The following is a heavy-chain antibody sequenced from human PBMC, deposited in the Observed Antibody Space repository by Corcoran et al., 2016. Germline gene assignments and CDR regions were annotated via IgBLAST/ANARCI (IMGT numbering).Heavy chain of an antibody. Sequence: QVQLVQSGAEVKKPGSSVKVSCKASGGTFSSYAISWVRQAPGQGLEWMGGIIPIFGTATYAQKFQGRVTITADESTSTAYMELSRLRSEDTAVYYCARASAGAPVGIYYFDYWGQGTLVTVSS. V-gene: IGHV1-69*01. J-gene: IGHJ4*02. CDR2: IIPIFGTA. D-gene: IGHD1-26*01. CDR3: ARASAGAPVGIYYFDY. CDR1: GGTFSSYA.